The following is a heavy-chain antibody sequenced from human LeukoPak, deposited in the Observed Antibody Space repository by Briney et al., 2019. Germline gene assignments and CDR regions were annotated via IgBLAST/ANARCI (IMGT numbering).Heavy chain of an antibody. CDR2: IYSGGST. Sequence: GGSLRLSCAASGFTVRSNYMSWVHQAPGKGLEWVSDIYSGGSTHYADSVKGRFTISRDNSKNTLYLQMNSLRAEDTAVYYCARGGGYDRDWFDPWGQGTLVTVSS. J-gene: IGHJ5*02. CDR3: ARGGGYDRDWFDP. CDR1: GFTVRSNY. D-gene: IGHD5-12*01. V-gene: IGHV3-53*01.